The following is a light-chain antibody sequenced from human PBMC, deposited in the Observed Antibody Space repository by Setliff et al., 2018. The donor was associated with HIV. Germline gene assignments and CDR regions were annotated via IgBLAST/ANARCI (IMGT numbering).Light chain of an antibody. CDR3: VTWDDSLNGWL. CDR1: SSNIGSNY. Sequence: QSALTQPPSASGTPGQRVTISCSGSSSNIGSNYVYWYQQLPGTAPKLLIYRNNQRPSGVPDRFSGSKSGTAASLAISGLRSEDEADYYCVTWDDSLNGWLFGGGTKGTVL. V-gene: IGLV1-47*01. J-gene: IGLJ3*02. CDR2: RNN.